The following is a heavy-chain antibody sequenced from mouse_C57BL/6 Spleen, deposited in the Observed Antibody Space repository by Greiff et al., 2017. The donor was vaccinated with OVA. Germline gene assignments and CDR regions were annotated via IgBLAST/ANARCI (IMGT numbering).Heavy chain of an antibody. D-gene: IGHD2-3*01. CDR3: ARGEDGPFAY. J-gene: IGHJ3*01. Sequence: VQLQESGAELARPGASVKLSCKASGYTFTSYGISWVKQRTGQGLEWIGEIYPRSGNTYYNEKFKGKATLTADKSSSTAYMELRSLTSEDSAVYFCARGEDGPFAYWGQGTLVTVSA. CDR1: GYTFTSYG. V-gene: IGHV1-81*01. CDR2: IYPRSGNT.